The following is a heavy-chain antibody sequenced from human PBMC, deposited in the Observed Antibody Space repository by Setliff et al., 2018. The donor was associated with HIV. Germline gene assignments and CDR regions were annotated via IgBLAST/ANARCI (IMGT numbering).Heavy chain of an antibody. CDR1: GFTFSAYW. J-gene: IGHJ4*02. CDR2: IKQDGSEK. D-gene: IGHD1-26*01. Sequence: GGSLRLSCAASGFTFSAYWMSWVRQAPGKGLEWVANIKQDGSEKNYMDSVKGRFTISRDNAKNSLYLQMNSLRVEDTAVYYCATDCAVVGGTGPLDSWGQGTLVTVS. CDR3: ATDCAVVGGTGPLDS. V-gene: IGHV3-7*05.